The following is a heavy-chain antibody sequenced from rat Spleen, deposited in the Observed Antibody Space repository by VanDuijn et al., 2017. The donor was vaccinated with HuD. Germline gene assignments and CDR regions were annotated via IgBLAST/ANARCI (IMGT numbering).Heavy chain of an antibody. V-gene: IGHV5-29*01. D-gene: IGHD1-1*01. Sequence: EVQLVESGGDLVQPGRSLKLSCAASGFTFSDYGMAWVRQAPTKGLEWVATISYGDSSGHSGTYYRDSVKGRFTISRDNAKSTLSLQMDSLRSEDTATYYCARPGYSGPYWYFDFWGPGTMVTVSS. J-gene: IGHJ1*01. CDR2: ISYGDSSGHSGT. CDR3: ARPGYSGPYWYFDF. CDR1: GFTFSDYG.